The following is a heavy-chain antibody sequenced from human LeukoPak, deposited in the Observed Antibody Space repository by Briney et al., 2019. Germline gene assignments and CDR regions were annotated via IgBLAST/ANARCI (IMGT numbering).Heavy chain of an antibody. Sequence: SETLSLTCTVSGGSISPYYWSWLRQPPGKGLEGIGYISYSGSTKNNPSLKSPVTISGSAFKNQFSLKLTSVTAADTAVSYCAKEGAESFPDGFDFWGQGTMITVSS. CDR2: ISYSGST. CDR1: GGSISPYY. V-gene: IGHV4-59*01. J-gene: IGHJ3*01. D-gene: IGHD3-10*01. CDR3: AKEGAESFPDGFDF.